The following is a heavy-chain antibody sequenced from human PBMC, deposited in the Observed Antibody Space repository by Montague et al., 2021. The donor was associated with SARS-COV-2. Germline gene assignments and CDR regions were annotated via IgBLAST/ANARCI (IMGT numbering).Heavy chain of an antibody. D-gene: IGHD3-16*01. Sequence: SETLSLTSTVSGGSISRYFWNWIRQTPGKGLEWMGYVHDIESSIYNPSLRSGITILLDTPKNQFSLRLNAVTAADTAVDYCARVTLGGRDGRTRQYEGLDSWGQGILVTVSS. J-gene: IGHJ4*02. CDR1: GGSISRYF. V-gene: IGHV4-59*01. CDR3: ARVTLGGRDGRTRQYEGLDS. CDR2: VHDIESS.